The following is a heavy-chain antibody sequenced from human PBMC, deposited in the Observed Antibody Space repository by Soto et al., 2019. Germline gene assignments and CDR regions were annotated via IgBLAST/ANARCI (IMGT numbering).Heavy chain of an antibody. Sequence: ASVKVSCKASGYTFTSYDINWVRQATGQGLEWMGWMNPNSGNTGYAQKFQGRVTMTRDTSTSTVYMELSSLRSEDTAVYYCARDLDSSGSFDYWGQGTLVTVSS. D-gene: IGHD6-19*01. V-gene: IGHV1-8*01. CDR3: ARDLDSSGSFDY. CDR1: GYTFTSYD. J-gene: IGHJ4*02. CDR2: MNPNSGNT.